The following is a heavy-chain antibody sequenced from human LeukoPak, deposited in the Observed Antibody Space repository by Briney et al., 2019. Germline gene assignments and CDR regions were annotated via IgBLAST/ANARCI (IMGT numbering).Heavy chain of an antibody. CDR1: GFTFSSYS. J-gene: IGHJ4*02. D-gene: IGHD1-26*01. V-gene: IGHV3-21*01. CDR2: ISSSSSYI. Sequence: PGGSLRLSCAASGFTFSSYSMNWVRQAPGKGLEWVSSISSSSSYIYYADSVKGRFTISRDNAKNSLYLQMNSLRAEDTAVYYCLPHRRSTIPFDYWGQGTLVTVSS. CDR3: LPHRRSTIPFDY.